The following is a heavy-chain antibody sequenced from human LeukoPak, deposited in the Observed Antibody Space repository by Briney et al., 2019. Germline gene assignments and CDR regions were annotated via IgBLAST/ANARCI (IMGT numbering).Heavy chain of an antibody. V-gene: IGHV1-2*02. CDR3: ARDIGGQNYRYYYGMDV. D-gene: IGHD1-26*01. J-gene: IGHJ6*02. Sequence: GASVKVSCKASGYTFTDSYIHWVRQTPGQRLEWMGWINPDSDGTKYAQKFQGRVAMTRDRSSTTAYLELSMLRSDDTAVYYCARDIGGQNYRYYYGMDVWGQGTTVTVSS. CDR1: GYTFTDSY. CDR2: INPDSDGT.